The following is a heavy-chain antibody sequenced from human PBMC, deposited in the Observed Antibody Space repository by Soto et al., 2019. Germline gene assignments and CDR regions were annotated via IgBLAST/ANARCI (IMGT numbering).Heavy chain of an antibody. CDR1: GYTFTSYG. J-gene: IGHJ6*02. Sequence: ASVKVSCKASGYTFTSYGISWVRQAPGQGLEWVGWISAYNGNTNYAQKLQGRVTMTTGTSTSTAYMELRSLRSDDTAVYYCARGGSWNYVYGMDVWGQGTTVTVSS. V-gene: IGHV1-18*01. CDR3: ARGGSWNYVYGMDV. CDR2: ISAYNGNT. D-gene: IGHD1-7*01.